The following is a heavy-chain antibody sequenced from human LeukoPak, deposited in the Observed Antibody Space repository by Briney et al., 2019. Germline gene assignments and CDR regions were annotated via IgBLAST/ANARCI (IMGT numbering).Heavy chain of an antibody. CDR2: IYPGYSDT. J-gene: IGHJ6*02. CDR3: AKALGYCSSTSCYNYYYGMDV. Sequence: GESLKISCKGSGYSFTSYWIAWGRQSPGKGLELRGSIYPGYSDTRYSPSFQGQVTISAGKSISTAYLQWSSLKASDTAMYSCAKALGYCSSTSCYNYYYGMDVWGQGTTVTVS. V-gene: IGHV5-51*01. CDR1: GYSFTSYW. D-gene: IGHD2-2*01.